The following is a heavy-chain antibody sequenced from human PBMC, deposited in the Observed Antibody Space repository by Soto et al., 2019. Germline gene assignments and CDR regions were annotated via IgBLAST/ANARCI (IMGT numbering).Heavy chain of an antibody. CDR1: GGPFSSYA. J-gene: IGHJ4*02. V-gene: IGHV1-69*06. D-gene: IGHD6-19*01. CDR3: ARTYSSGWSYYFDY. CDR2: IIPIFGTA. Sequence: ASVKVSCKASGGPFSSYAISWVRQAPGQGLEWMGGIIPIFGTANYAQKFQGRVTITADKSTSTAYMELSSLRSEDTAVYYCARTYSSGWSYYFDYWGQGTLVTVSS.